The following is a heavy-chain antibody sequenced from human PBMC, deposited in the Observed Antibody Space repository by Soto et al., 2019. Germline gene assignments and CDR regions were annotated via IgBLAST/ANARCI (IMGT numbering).Heavy chain of an antibody. CDR1: GGSISSSYW. Sequence: QVQLQESGPGLVKPSATLSLTCTVSGGSISSSYWWSWVRQPPGKGLEWIGEIYHSGDTNYSPSLKRRVTFSLDKSSNQFSLRLNSVTAADTAVYYCALSGNSRFDHWGQGTLVTVSS. D-gene: IGHD4-4*01. V-gene: IGHV4-4*02. J-gene: IGHJ5*02. CDR2: IYHSGDT. CDR3: ALSGNSRFDH.